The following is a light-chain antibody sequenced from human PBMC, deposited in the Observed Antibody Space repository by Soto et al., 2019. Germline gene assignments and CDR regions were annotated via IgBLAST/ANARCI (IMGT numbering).Light chain of an antibody. CDR3: QQSYSTPSIT. Sequence: EIVLTQSPGTLSLSPGERATLSCSASQSVSSSYLAWYQQKPGQAPRLLIYGISKRATDIPDRFSGSGSGTEFTLTISSLQPEDFATYYCQQSYSTPSITFGQGTRLEIK. J-gene: IGKJ5*01. V-gene: IGKV3-20*01. CDR1: QSVSSSY. CDR2: GIS.